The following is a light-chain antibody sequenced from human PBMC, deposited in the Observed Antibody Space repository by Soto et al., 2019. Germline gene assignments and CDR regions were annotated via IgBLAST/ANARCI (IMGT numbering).Light chain of an antibody. Sequence: DIQVTQSPSSVSASVGDRVTITCRASQDIAAYLAWYQHKPGRAPELLIRAASTLQSGVPSRFSGSGSDTDFTLTITSLRPEDFATYFCQQSFSSPLTFGGGTKVEL. V-gene: IGKV1-12*01. CDR2: AAS. J-gene: IGKJ4*01. CDR3: QQSFSSPLT. CDR1: QDIAAY.